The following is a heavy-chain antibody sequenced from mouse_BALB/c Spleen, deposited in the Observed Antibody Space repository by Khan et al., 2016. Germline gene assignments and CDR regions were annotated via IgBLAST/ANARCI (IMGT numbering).Heavy chain of an antibody. CDR1: GYTFTNYG. Sequence: QIQLVQSGPELKKPGETVKISCKASGYTFTNYGMNWVKQAPGKGLKWMGWINSNTGEPTYAEEFKGRFAFSLETSASTAYLQINNLKNEDTATXCYARASDYPYYARDYWGQGTSLTVSS. J-gene: IGHJ4*01. CDR2: INSNTGEP. D-gene: IGHD2-13*01. CDR3: ARASDYPYYARDY. V-gene: IGHV9-3*02.